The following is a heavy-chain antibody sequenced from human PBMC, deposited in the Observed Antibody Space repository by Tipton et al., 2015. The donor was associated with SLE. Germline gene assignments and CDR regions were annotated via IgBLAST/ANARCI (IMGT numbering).Heavy chain of an antibody. CDR2: INHGRST. D-gene: IGHD1-1*01. Sequence: GLVKPSETLSLTCAVSGGSFSGYYWSWIRQSPGKGLEWIGEINHGRSTGYNPSLKSRASLSVDTSKNQFSPNLSFVTPADTAVYYCARGSTTWMFWGQGKLVTVSS. J-gene: IGHJ4*02. CDR3: ARGSTTWMF. CDR1: GGSFSGYY. V-gene: IGHV4-34*01.